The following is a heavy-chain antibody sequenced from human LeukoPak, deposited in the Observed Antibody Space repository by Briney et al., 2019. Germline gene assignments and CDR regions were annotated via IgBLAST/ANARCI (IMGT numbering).Heavy chain of an antibody. CDR3: ARAPGTTGWYYYYYMDV. CDR2: ISAYNGNT. CDR1: GYTFTSYG. D-gene: IGHD4-11*01. J-gene: IGHJ6*03. Sequence: ASVKVSCKASGYTFTSYGISWVRQAPGQGLEWVGWISAYNGNTNYAQKLQGRVTMTTDTSTSTAYMELRSLRSDDTAVYYCARAPGTTGWYYYYYMDVWGKGTTVTVSS. V-gene: IGHV1-18*01.